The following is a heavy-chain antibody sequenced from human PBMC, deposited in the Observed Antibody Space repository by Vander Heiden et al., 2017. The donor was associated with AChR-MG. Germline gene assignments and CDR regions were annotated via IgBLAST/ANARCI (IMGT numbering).Heavy chain of an antibody. V-gene: IGHV4-34*01. D-gene: IGHD3-3*01. J-gene: IGHJ4*02. CDR3: ARKICWSGYYHDY. Sequence: QVQLQQWGAGLLKPSETLSLTCAVYGGSFSGYYWSWIRQPPGKGLEWIGEINHSGSTNYNPALKSRVTISVDTSKNQFSLKLRSVTAADTAVYYCARKICWSGYYHDYWGQGTLVTVSS. CDR2: INHSGST. CDR1: GGSFSGYY.